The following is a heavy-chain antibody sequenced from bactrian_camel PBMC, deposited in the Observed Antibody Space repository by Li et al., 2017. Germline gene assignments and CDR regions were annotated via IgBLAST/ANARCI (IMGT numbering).Heavy chain of an antibody. D-gene: IGHD7*01. J-gene: IGHJ4*01. V-gene: IGHV3S61*01. CDR2: ISAEGSP. CDR1: GSTFDDFD. CDR3: AARSYTGVCVANVIPHDDYKY. Sequence: QVQLVESGGGLVQPGGSLRLSCITSGSTFDDFDMGWYRQAPGKECELVSIISAEGSPYYGDSAKGRFTISQDNAKTTVYLQMNSLKPEDTAVYYCAARSYTGVCVANVIPHDDYKYSGQGTQVTVS.